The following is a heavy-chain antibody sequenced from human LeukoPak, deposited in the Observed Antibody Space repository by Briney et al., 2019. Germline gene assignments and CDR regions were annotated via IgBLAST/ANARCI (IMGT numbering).Heavy chain of an antibody. CDR2: ISAYNGNT. D-gene: IGHD3-10*01. Sequence: ASVKVSCKASGYTFTSYGISWVRQAPGQGLEWMGWISAYNGNTNYAQKLQGRVTMTTDTSTSTAYMELRSLRSDDTAVYYCARDFGLWFGELQYYFDYWGQGTLVTVSP. J-gene: IGHJ4*02. CDR1: GYTFTSYG. V-gene: IGHV1-18*01. CDR3: ARDFGLWFGELQYYFDY.